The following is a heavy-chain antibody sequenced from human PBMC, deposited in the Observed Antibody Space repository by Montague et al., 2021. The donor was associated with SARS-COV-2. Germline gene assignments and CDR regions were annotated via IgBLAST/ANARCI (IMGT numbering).Heavy chain of an antibody. CDR2: IFYNGTT. V-gene: IGHV4-59*01. J-gene: IGHJ4*02. D-gene: IGHD5-12*01. CDR3: ARGQRGFPF. CDR1: GESMDHYY. Sequence: SETLSLTCSVSGESMDHYYWSWIRQPPGQEPEPTGYIFYNGTTGYNPSLRSRVSISTDMSNYQFSLQLTSLTSADTAVYYCARGQRGFPFWGQGKLVTVSS.